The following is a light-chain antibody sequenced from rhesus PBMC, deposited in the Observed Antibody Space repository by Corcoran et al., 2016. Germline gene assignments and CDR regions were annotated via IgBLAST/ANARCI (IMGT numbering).Light chain of an antibody. CDR1: QGISKY. Sequence: DIQMTQSPSSLSASVGDTVTITCQASQGISKYLAWSQQKPGKAPKLLNSDASNFQSGVPSSVRGSVSGTKCTLTVSSLQPEDFATYYCQQHNSYPYSFGKGTKVEIK. CDR2: DAS. CDR3: QQHNSYPYS. V-gene: IGKV1-33*02. J-gene: IGKJ2*01.